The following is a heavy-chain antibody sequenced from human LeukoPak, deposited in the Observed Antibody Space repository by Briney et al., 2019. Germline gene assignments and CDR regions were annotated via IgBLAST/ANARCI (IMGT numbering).Heavy chain of an antibody. Sequence: GGSLRLSCAASGFTFSSYAMSWVGQAPGKGLEWVSAISSSGGSTYYADSVKGRFTISRDNSKNTLYLQMNSLRAEDTAVYYCAKGEWIQFQLYYFDYWGQGTLVTVSS. CDR1: GFTFSSYA. CDR3: AKGEWIQFQLYYFDY. J-gene: IGHJ4*02. V-gene: IGHV3-23*01. CDR2: ISSSGGST. D-gene: IGHD5-18*01.